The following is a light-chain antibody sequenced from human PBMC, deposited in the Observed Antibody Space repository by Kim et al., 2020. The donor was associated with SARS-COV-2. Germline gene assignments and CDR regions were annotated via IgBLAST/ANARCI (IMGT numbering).Light chain of an antibody. J-gene: IGLJ2*01. CDR1: KLGNKY. Sequence: VSPGQTASISCSGDKLGNKYAYWYQQKPGQSPVLVISQHAKRPSGIPERFSGSNSGNTATLTISGTQAMDEGDYYCQAWETSTAIFGGGTQLTVL. CDR3: QAWETSTAI. V-gene: IGLV3-1*01. CDR2: QHA.